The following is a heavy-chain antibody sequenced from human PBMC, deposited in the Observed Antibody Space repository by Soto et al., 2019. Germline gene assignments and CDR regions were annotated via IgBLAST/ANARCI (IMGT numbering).Heavy chain of an antibody. V-gene: IGHV4-4*02. CDR1: GDSISNSRW. CDR3: AYSTGWYRHDV. CDR2: IFHSGDT. J-gene: IGHJ3*01. Sequence: QVQLLESGPGLVKTSGTLSLTCAVSGDSISNSRWWTWVRQPPGKGLEWIGDIFHSGDTNYNPSLKSRVFISVDKSQNQLSLKVSSVTAADTAVYYCAYSTGWYRHDVWGQGTLVTVSS. D-gene: IGHD6-19*01.